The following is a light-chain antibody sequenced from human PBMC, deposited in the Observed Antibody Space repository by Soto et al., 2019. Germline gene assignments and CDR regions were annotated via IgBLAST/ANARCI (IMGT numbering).Light chain of an antibody. J-gene: IGLJ3*02. Sequence: QSVLTQSSSASASLGSSVKLTCTLSSGHRAYIIAWHQQQPGKAPRYLMKLEGSGSYNKGSGVPDRFSGSSSGADRYLTIANLRFEDEADYYCETWDTNTRVFGGGTQLTVL. V-gene: IGLV4-60*02. CDR2: LEGSGSY. CDR1: SGHRAYI. CDR3: ETWDTNTRV.